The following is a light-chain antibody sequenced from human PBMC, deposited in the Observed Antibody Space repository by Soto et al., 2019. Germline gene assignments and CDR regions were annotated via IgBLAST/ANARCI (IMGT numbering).Light chain of an antibody. Sequence: DIVMTQSPDSLAVSLGERATINCKSSQRVLDSSNNKNYLAWYQQKPGQPPKMLIYWESTRESDVPDRCRGSGFQTDFTPTFSSLEAEDAAVSYCQQDYTNALTFGGGNKV. CDR1: QRVLDSSNNKNY. J-gene: IGKJ4*01. V-gene: IGKV4-1*01. CDR3: QQDYTNALT. CDR2: WES.